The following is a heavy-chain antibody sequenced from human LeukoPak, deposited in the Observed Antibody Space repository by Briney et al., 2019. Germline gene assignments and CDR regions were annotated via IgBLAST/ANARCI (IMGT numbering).Heavy chain of an antibody. J-gene: IGHJ4*02. CDR2: INHSGST. CDR3: ARALVQLERRVRPRAKYYFDY. CDR1: GGSFSGYY. Sequence: SETLSLTCAVYGGSFSGYYWSWIRQAPGKGLEWIGEINHSGSTNYNPSPKRRVTISVDTSKNQFYLQLSSVPAADTAVYYCARALVQLERRVRPRAKYYFDYWGQGTLVTVSS. V-gene: IGHV4-34*01. D-gene: IGHD1-1*01.